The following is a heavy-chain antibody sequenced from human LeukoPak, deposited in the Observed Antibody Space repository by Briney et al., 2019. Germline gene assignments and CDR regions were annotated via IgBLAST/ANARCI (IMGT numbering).Heavy chain of an antibody. CDR3: AGVRGIISRNWFDP. CDR2: IYYGGST. V-gene: IGHV4-39*01. D-gene: IGHD3-10*01. Sequence: SETLSLTCTVSGGSISSSNYYWGWIRQPPGKGLEWIEPIYYGGSTYYNPSFKSRVTISVDTSKNQFSLKLSSVTAADTAVYFCAGVRGIISRNWFDPWGHGTLVTVSS. CDR1: GGSISSSNYY. J-gene: IGHJ5*02.